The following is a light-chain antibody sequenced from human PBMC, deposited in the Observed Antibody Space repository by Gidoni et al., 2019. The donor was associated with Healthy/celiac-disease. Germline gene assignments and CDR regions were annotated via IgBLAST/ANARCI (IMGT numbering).Light chain of an antibody. J-gene: IGKJ1*01. CDR3: QQYNNWPRT. CDR1: QSVSSN. V-gene: IGKV3-15*01. CDR2: GAA. Sequence: EIVITQSPATLSVSPGERATLSCRASQSVSSNLAWYQQKPGQAPRLLIYGAATRATGSPARFSGSGSGTEFTLTISSLQYEDFAVYYCQQYNNWPRTFGQGTKVEIK.